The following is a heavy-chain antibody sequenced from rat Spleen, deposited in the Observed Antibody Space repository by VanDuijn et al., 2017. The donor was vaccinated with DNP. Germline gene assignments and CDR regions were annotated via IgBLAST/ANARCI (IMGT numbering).Heavy chain of an antibody. V-gene: IGHV5-29*01. CDR3: ARSVYYYSPDAYCFDY. CDR1: GFTFSNYG. D-gene: IGHD1-1*01. J-gene: IGHJ2*01. CDR2: ISYDGGST. Sequence: EVQLVESGGGLVQPGRSLKLSCAASGFTFSNYGMAWVGRAPSQGLYWVASISYDGGSTYYRDSVKGRFTISRDNAKSSLYLQMDSLRSEDSATYYCARSVYYYSPDAYCFDYWGQGVMVTVSS.